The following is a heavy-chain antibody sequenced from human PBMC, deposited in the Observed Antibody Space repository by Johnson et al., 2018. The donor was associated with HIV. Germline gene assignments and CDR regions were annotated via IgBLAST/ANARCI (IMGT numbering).Heavy chain of an antibody. J-gene: IGHJ3*02. CDR3: ARDVGSGPAFDI. Sequence: QEQLVESGGVLVKPVGSLRLSCAVSVFSFSDYYMSWIRQAPGKGLEWVSYISSSGSTIYYADSVKGRFTISRDNAKNSLYLQMNSLRAEDTAVYYCARDVGSGPAFDIWGQVTMVTVSS. CDR2: ISSSGSTI. CDR1: VFSFSDYY. D-gene: IGHD2-15*01. V-gene: IGHV3-11*04.